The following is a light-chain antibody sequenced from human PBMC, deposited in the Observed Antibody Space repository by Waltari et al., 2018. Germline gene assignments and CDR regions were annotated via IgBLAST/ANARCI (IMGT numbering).Light chain of an antibody. J-gene: IGKJ1*01. CDR1: QSIGTF. CDR3: QHYVRLPVT. Sequence: EIVLTQSPGTLSLSPGERVTLSCRASQSIGTFLAWYQQKPGQPPRLLIYGASIRATGIPDRVSGSGSGTDSSLTISRLEPEDFAVYYCQHYVRLPVTFGQGTKVEIK. V-gene: IGKV3-20*01. CDR2: GAS.